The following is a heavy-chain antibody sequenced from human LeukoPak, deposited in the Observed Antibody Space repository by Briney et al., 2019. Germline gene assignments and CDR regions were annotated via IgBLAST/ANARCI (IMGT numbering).Heavy chain of an antibody. CDR2: IYYSGST. CDR1: GGSISSYY. J-gene: IGHJ4*02. CDR3: ARGEVAAIPLDY. V-gene: IGHV4-59*01. D-gene: IGHD2-21*02. Sequence: SETLSLTCTVSGGSISSYYWSWIRQPPGKGLEWIGYIYYSGSTNYNPSPKSRVTISVDTSKNQFSLKLSSVTAADTAVYYCARGEVAAIPLDYWGQGTLVTVSS.